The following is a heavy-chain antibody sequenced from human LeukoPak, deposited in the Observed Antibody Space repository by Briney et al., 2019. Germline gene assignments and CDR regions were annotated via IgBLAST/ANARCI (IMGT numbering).Heavy chain of an antibody. J-gene: IGHJ4*02. CDR2: IYYSGRT. CDR3: ARVIRGSYYYFDY. D-gene: IGHD1-26*01. V-gene: IGHV4-59*01. Sequence: PSETLSLTCAVSGGSISGYYWSWIRQSPGRGLEYIGHIYYSGRTDYNPSLKSRVTISVDTSRNQFSLRLNSVTAADTAVYYCARVIRGSYYYFDYWGQGTLVTVSS. CDR1: GGSISGYY.